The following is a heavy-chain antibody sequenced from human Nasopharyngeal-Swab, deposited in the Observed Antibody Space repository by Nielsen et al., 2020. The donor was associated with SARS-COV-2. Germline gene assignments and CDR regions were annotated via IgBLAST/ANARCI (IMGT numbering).Heavy chain of an antibody. CDR2: INPNSGGT. V-gene: IGHV1-2*04. CDR3: ARGGPGYCSSTSCYGNWFDP. D-gene: IGHD2-2*01. Sequence: WVRQAPGQGLGWMGWINPNSGGTNYAQKFQGWVTMTRDTSISTAYMELSRLRSDDTAVYYCARGGPGYCSSTSCYGNWFDPWGQGTLVTVSS. J-gene: IGHJ5*02.